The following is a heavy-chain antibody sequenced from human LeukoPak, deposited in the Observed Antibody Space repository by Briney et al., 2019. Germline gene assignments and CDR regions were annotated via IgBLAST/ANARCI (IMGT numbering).Heavy chain of an antibody. D-gene: IGHD3-22*01. Sequence: PGGSLRLSCAASGFTFSSYSMNWVRQAPGKGLEWVSSISSSSYIYYADSVKGRFTISRDNAKNSLYLQMNSLRAEDTAVCYCARVLYYDSSGYWPHDAFDIWGQGTMVTVSS. V-gene: IGHV3-21*01. CDR1: GFTFSSYS. J-gene: IGHJ3*02. CDR3: ARVLYYDSSGYWPHDAFDI. CDR2: ISSSSYI.